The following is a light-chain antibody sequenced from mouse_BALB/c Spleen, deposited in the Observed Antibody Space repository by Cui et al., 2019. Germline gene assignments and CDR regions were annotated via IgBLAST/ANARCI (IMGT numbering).Light chain of an antibody. V-gene: IGKV4-57*01. CDR1: SYVRY. J-gene: IGKJ4*01. CDR3: QQRSSYPFT. CDR2: STS. Sequence: QIVLTPPPAIMSASPGEKVTITCSASSYVRYTNWIQQKPGTSPKLWIYSTSHLDSGVPARVSGSGGGSYYTLTASRMEGEDAATYYCQQRSSYPFTFGAGTKLEIK.